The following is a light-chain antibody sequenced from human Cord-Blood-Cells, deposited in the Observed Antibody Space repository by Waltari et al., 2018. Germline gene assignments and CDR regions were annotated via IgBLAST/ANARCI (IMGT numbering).Light chain of an antibody. V-gene: IGLV2-14*01. CDR2: EVS. CDR3: SSYTSSSTRV. Sequence: QSALTQPASVSGSPGQSITISCTGTSRYVGGYTYVSWYQQHPGKAPKLMIYEVSNRPSGVSNRFSGSKSGNTASLTISGLQAEDEADYYCSSYTSSSTRVFGTGTKVTVL. J-gene: IGLJ1*01. CDR1: SRYVGGYTY.